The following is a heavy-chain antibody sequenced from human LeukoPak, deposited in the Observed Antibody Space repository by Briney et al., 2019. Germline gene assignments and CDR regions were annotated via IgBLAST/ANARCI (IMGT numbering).Heavy chain of an antibody. V-gene: IGHV4-61*01. J-gene: IGHJ4*02. CDR1: GGSVTSGSYY. CDR2: ISYRGDT. CDR3: ARVRYCSTNRCYDREFDN. D-gene: IGHD2-2*01. Sequence: SETLSLTCTVSGGSVTSGSYYWSWIRQPPGKELEWIGYISYRGDTNYNPSLKSRVTISVDTSKNQFSLKLNSVTAADTAVYYCARVRYCSTNRCYDREFDNWGQGTLVTVSS.